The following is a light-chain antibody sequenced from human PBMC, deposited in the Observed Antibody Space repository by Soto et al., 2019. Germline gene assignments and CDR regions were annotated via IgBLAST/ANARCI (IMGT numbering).Light chain of an antibody. J-gene: IGKJ4*01. CDR3: QQYYSTPLT. CDR1: QSVLYSSNNKNY. CDR2: WAS. V-gene: IGKV4-1*01. Sequence: DLVMNQSADSLALFLGESSTINCKSSQSVLYSSNNKNYLAWYQQKPGQPPKLLIYWASTRESGVPDRFSGSGSGTDFTLTISSLQAEDVAVYYCQQYYSTPLTFGGGTKVDIK.